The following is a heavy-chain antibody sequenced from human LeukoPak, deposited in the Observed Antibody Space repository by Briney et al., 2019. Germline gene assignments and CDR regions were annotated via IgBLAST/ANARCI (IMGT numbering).Heavy chain of an antibody. Sequence: ASVKVSCKASGYTFTSYGISWVRQAPGQGLEWMGWISAYNGNTNYAQKLRGRVTMTTDTSTSTAYMELRSLRSDDTAVYYCARDSDTIFGVVIIDYWGRGTLVTVSS. CDR1: GYTFTSYG. CDR2: ISAYNGNT. V-gene: IGHV1-18*01. J-gene: IGHJ4*02. CDR3: ARDSDTIFGVVIIDY. D-gene: IGHD3-3*01.